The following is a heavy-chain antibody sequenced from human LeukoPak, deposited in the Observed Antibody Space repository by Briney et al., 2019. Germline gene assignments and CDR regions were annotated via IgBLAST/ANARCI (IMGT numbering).Heavy chain of an antibody. Sequence: SVKVPCKASGGTFSSYAISWVRQAPGQGIEWMGGIIPIFGTANYAQKFQGRVTITADESTSTAYMELSSLRSEDTAVYYCAKGLIAAAGRNWFDPWGQGTLVTVSS. D-gene: IGHD6-13*01. CDR3: AKGLIAAAGRNWFDP. V-gene: IGHV1-69*13. CDR2: IIPIFGTA. CDR1: GGTFSSYA. J-gene: IGHJ5*02.